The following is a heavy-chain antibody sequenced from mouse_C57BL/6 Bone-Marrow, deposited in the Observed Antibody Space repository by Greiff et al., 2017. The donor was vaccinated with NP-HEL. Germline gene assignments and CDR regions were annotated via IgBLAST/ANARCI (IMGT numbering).Heavy chain of an antibody. V-gene: IGHV3-8*01. CDR1: CYSITSAY. J-gene: IGHJ1*03. CDR2: LSYSGIT. CDR3: ARSSYSNYPYWYFDV. D-gene: IGHD2-5*01. Sequence: VQLKESGPGLAKPSQTLSLTCSVTCYSITSAYWNWIRTFPGNKLAYMVYLSYSGITYSTPSLKSRISITRDTSKNQYYLQLNSVTTEDTATYYCARSSYSNYPYWYFDVWGTGTTVTVSS.